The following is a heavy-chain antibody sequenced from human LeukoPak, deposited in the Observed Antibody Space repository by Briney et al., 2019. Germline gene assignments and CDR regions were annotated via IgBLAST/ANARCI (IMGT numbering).Heavy chain of an antibody. CDR1: GGSFSGYY. D-gene: IGHD4-23*01. Sequence: PSETLSLTCAVYGGSFSGYYWNWIRQPPGKGLEWIGEINHSGSTNYNPSLKSRVTVSVDTSKNQFSLKLTSVTAADTAVYYCARAYGGNSQYFQHWGQGTLVTVSS. J-gene: IGHJ1*01. V-gene: IGHV4-34*01. CDR3: ARAYGGNSQYFQH. CDR2: INHSGST.